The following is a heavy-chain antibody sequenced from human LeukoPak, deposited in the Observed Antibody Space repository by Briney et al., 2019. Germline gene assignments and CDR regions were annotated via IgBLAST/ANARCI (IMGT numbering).Heavy chain of an antibody. CDR3: AREAHAFDI. J-gene: IGHJ3*02. CDR2: INHSGST. V-gene: IGHV4-34*01. Sequence: SETLSLTCAGNGGSFSGYYWSWIRQPPGKGLEWIGEINHSGSTNYNPSLKSRVPISVDTSKNQSSLKLSSVTAADTAVYYCAREAHAFDIWGQGTMVTVSS. CDR1: GGSFSGYY.